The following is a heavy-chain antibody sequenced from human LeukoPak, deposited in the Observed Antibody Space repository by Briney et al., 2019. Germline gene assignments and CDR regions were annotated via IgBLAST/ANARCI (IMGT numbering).Heavy chain of an antibody. CDR2: IYYSGST. Sequence: SETLSLTCTVSGGSISSYYWSWIRQPPGKGLEWIGYIYYSGSTNYNPSLKSRVTISVDTSKNQFSLKLSSVTAADTAVYYCASTVTTLGYYFDYWGQGTLVTVSS. J-gene: IGHJ4*02. D-gene: IGHD4-11*01. CDR1: GGSISSYY. CDR3: ASTVTTLGYYFDY. V-gene: IGHV4-59*12.